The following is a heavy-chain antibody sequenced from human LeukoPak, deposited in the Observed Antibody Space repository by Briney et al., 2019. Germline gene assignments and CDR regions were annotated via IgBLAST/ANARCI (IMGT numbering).Heavy chain of an antibody. V-gene: IGHV4-38-2*02. CDR1: GYSISSGYY. D-gene: IGHD3-22*01. CDR3: ASLEGYYYDSSGYYISY. Sequence: PSETLSLTCTVSGYSISSGYYWGWIRQPPGKGLEWIGSIYHSGSTYYNPSLKSRVTISVDTSKNQFSLKLTSVTAADTAVYYCASLEGYYYDSSGYYISYWGQGTLVTVSS. CDR2: IYHSGST. J-gene: IGHJ4*02.